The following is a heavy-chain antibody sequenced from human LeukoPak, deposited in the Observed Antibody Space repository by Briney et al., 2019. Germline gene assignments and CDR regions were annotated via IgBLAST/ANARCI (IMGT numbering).Heavy chain of an antibody. CDR3: ARGYDFWSGQYYFDY. J-gene: IGHJ4*02. Sequence: GGSLRLSCAASGFTVSSNYMSWVRQAPGKGLEGVSVIYSGGSTYYADSVKDRFTISRDNSKNTLYRQMNSLRAEDTAVYYCARGYDFWSGQYYFDYWGQGTLVTVSS. CDR2: IYSGGST. D-gene: IGHD3-3*01. CDR1: GFTVSSNY. V-gene: IGHV3-66*02.